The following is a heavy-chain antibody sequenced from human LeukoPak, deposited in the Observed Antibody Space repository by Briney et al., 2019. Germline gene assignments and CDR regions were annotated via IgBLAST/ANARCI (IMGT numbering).Heavy chain of an antibody. CDR3: ARDRELRTVLIGDGWFDP. D-gene: IGHD1-7*01. V-gene: IGHV1-46*01. Sequence: ASVKVSCKASGYTFTSYYMHWVRQAPGQGLEWMGIINPSGGRTTYAQKFQARVTMTRDTSTSTVYMELSSLRSDGTAVYYCARDRELRTVLIGDGWFDPWGQGTLVTVSS. CDR2: INPSGGRT. CDR1: GYTFTSYY. J-gene: IGHJ5*02.